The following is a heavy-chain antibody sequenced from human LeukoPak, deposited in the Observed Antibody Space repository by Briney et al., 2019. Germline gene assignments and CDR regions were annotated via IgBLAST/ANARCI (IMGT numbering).Heavy chain of an antibody. Sequence: SETLSLTCTVSGGSISDSYWTWLRQPPGTGLEWSGYISYSGSTNYNPSLKSRVTISVDASKNQFSLKLSSVTAADTAVYYCAKNEGRYDGVGRYITTADYWGQGTLVTVSS. CDR2: ISYSGST. CDR1: GGSISDSY. D-gene: IGHD2-8*01. V-gene: IGHV4-59*01. J-gene: IGHJ4*02. CDR3: AKNEGRYDGVGRYITTADY.